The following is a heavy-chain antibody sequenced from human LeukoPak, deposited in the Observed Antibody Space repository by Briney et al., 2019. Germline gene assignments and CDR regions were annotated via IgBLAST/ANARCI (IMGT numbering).Heavy chain of an antibody. D-gene: IGHD3-22*01. Sequence: GGSLRLSCAASGFTFDDYGMSWVRQAPGKGLEWVSGINWNGGSTGYADSVKGRFTISRDNAKNSLYLQMSSLRAEDTALYYCARDGRLFPLGAFDIWGQGTMVTVSS. J-gene: IGHJ3*02. V-gene: IGHV3-20*04. CDR3: ARDGRLFPLGAFDI. CDR2: INWNGGST. CDR1: GFTFDDYG.